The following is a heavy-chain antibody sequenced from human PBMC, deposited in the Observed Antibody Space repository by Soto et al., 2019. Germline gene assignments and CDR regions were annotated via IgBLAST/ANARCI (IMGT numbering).Heavy chain of an antibody. J-gene: IGHJ4*02. Sequence: PGGSLRLSCAASGFTFSSYGMHWVRQAPGKGLECVAVIWYDGSNKNYADSVKGRFTISRDNSKNTLYLQMDSLRAEDTAVYYCARDFGQSIVPAAFDAWGEGTLFTVPS. CDR3: ARDFGQSIVPAAFDA. CDR1: GFTFSSYG. V-gene: IGHV3-33*01. CDR2: IWYDGSNK. D-gene: IGHD2-2*01.